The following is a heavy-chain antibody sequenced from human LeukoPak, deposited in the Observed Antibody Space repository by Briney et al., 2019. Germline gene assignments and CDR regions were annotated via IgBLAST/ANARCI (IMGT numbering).Heavy chain of an antibody. CDR3: ARSQAPEDYYYGMDV. V-gene: IGHV3-33*01. J-gene: IGHJ6*02. CDR1: GFTFSSYG. Sequence: PGGSLRLSCAASGFTFSSYGMHWVRQAPGKGLEWMADIWYDGSNKYYADSVKGRFTISRDNSKNTLYLQMNSLRAEDTAVYYCARSQAPEDYYYGMDVWGQGTTVTVSS. CDR2: IWYDGSNK.